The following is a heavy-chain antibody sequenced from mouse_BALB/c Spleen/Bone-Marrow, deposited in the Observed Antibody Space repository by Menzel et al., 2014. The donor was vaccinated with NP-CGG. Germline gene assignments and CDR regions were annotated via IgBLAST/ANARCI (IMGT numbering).Heavy chain of an antibody. CDR2: IYPGAGDT. CDR3: ARNSGAMDD. V-gene: IGHV1-80*01. CDR1: GYAFSSYW. D-gene: IGHD3-1*01. Sequence: QVHVKQSGAELVRPGSSVKISCKASGYAFSSYWMNWVKQRPGQGLEWIGQIYPGAGDTNYNGKFKGKATLTADKSSSTAHMQLSSLTSEDSAVYFCARNSGAMDDWGQGTSVTVSP. J-gene: IGHJ4*01.